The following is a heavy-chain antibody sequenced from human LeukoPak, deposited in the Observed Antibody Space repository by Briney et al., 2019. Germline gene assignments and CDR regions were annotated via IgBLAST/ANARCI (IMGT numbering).Heavy chain of an antibody. CDR2: ISYDGSNK. CDR1: GFTFSSHA. D-gene: IGHD6-19*01. V-gene: IGHV3-30-3*01. Sequence: GGSLRLSCAASGFTFSSHAMHWVREAPGKGLEWVELISYDGSNKYYADSVKGRFTISRDNSKNTLYLQMNSLRAEDTAVYYCARGDWGIAVAGLLYFDLWGQGTLVPVSS. CDR3: ARGDWGIAVAGLLYFDL. J-gene: IGHJ4*02.